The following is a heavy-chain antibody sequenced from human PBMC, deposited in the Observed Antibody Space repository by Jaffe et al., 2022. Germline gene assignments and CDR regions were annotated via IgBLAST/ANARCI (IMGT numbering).Heavy chain of an antibody. CDR1: GFTFSRYG. Sequence: QVHLVESGGGVVQPGGSLRLSCAASGFTFSRYGMHWVRQAPGKGLEWVAFIQNDGRNEYYVDSVKGRFTISRDNSKNTLYLQMNSLRAEDTAVYHCAMIRYSSGGDDFDIWGQGTMVTVSS. J-gene: IGHJ3*02. V-gene: IGHV3-30*02. D-gene: IGHD6-19*01. CDR2: IQNDGRNE. CDR3: AMIRYSSGGDDFDI.